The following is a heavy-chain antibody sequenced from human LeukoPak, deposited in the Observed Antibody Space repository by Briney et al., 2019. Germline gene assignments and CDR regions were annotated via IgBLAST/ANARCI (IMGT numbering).Heavy chain of an antibody. CDR3: ASSGSYPLYYFDY. CDR2: ISSSSSYI. V-gene: IGHV3-21*01. CDR1: GLTFSSYS. Sequence: GGSLRLSCAASGLTFSSYSMNWVRQAPGRGLEWVSSISSSSSYIYYADSVKGRFTISRDNAKNSLYLQMNSLRAEDTAVYYCASSGSYPLYYFDYWGQGTLVTVSS. J-gene: IGHJ4*02. D-gene: IGHD1-26*01.